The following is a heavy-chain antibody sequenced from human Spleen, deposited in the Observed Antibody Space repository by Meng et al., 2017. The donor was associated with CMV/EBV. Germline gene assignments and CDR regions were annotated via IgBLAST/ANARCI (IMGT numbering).Heavy chain of an antibody. CDR1: GFTFSSYW. CDR2: IKQDGSER. Sequence: GESLKISCAASGFTFSSYWMSWVRQTPGKGLEWVANIKQDGSERYYVDSVKGRFTISRDNAKNSLYLQMHSLRAEDTAVYYCARIGEWEPPNTYFDCWGQGTLVTVS. D-gene: IGHD1-14*01. V-gene: IGHV3-7*01. J-gene: IGHJ4*02. CDR3: ARIGEWEPPNTYFDC.